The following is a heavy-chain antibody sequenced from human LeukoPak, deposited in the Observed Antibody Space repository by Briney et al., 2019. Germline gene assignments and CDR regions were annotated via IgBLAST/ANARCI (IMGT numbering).Heavy chain of an antibody. J-gene: IGHJ4*02. D-gene: IGHD1-26*01. Sequence: GASVKVSCKASGYTFTGYYMHWVRQAPGQGLEWMGWINPNSGGTNYAQKFQGRVTMTRDTSISTAYMELSRLRSDDTAVYYCARGRYSGSYGENDYWGQGTLVTVSS. CDR1: GYTFTGYY. CDR3: ARGRYSGSYGENDY. V-gene: IGHV1-2*02. CDR2: INPNSGGT.